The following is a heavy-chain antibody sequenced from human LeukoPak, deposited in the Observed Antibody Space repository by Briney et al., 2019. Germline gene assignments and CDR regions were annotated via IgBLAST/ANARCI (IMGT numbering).Heavy chain of an antibody. CDR3: ARAGGSYQVFDY. Sequence: GGSLRLSCAASGFTFNSYSMNWVRQAPGKGLEWVSYITSSSGTIYYVDSVKGRFTISRDNAKNSLYLQMNSLRAEDTAVYYCARAGGSYQVFDYWGQGTLVTVSS. D-gene: IGHD1-26*01. J-gene: IGHJ4*02. CDR1: GFTFNSYS. CDR2: ITSSSGTI. V-gene: IGHV3-48*01.